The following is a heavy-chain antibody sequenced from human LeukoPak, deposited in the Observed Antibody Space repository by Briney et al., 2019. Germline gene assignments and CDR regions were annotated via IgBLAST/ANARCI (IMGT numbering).Heavy chain of an antibody. Sequence: SETLSLTCNVSGGSISSYYWSWIRQPPGKGLEWIGYIYDSENTNYNPSLKSRVTISADTSKNQFSLKLSSVTAADTAVYYCARGEPEYYDILTGYYKGPFDYWGQGTLVTVSS. CDR2: IYDSENT. CDR3: ARGEPEYYDILTGYYKGPFDY. D-gene: IGHD3-9*01. J-gene: IGHJ4*02. CDR1: GGSISSYY. V-gene: IGHV4-59*01.